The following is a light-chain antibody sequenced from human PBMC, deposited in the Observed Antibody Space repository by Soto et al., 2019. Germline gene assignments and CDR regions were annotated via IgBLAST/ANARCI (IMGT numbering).Light chain of an antibody. CDR2: GAS. CDR1: QSVSSSY. J-gene: IGKJ2*01. V-gene: IGKV3-20*01. CDR3: QHYGSSPYT. Sequence: EIVLTQSPGTLSLSPGERATLSCRASQSVSSSYLAWYQQKPGQASRLLIYGASSRATGIRDSFSGSGSGTAFTLTISRLEPDDFAVYDCQHYGSSPYTFGQGTKLEIK.